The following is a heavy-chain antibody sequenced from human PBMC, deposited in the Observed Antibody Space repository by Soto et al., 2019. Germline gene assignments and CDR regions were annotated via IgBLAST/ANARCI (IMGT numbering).Heavy chain of an antibody. J-gene: IGHJ6*02. CDR2: ISHDGSNE. Sequence: GGSLRLSCAASGFSFSVYAMHWVRQAPGKGLEWVAAISHDGSNENYAQSVRGRFAISRDNSKNTLSLQMNNLRAEDSSVYYCARDYYDTSGYTIYYYYGMDVWGQGASVTVS. D-gene: IGHD3-22*01. CDR1: GFSFSVYA. V-gene: IGHV3-30*09. CDR3: ARDYYDTSGYTIYYYYGMDV.